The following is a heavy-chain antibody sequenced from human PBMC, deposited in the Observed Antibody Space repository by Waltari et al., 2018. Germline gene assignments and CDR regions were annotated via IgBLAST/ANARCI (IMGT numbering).Heavy chain of an antibody. V-gene: IGHV1-2*02. CDR2: INCNNGDR. CDR1: GYTFSRYY. Sequence: QVQLVPSGAAVKKPGASVKVSCKASGYTFSRYYIPWVRQAPGQGLEWMGWINCNNGDRKYAQKFQGRVTMTRDTPISTAYMDLSGLISDDTAVYYCVREQQLVPYTDEAFDIWGQGTVVTVSS. CDR3: VREQQLVPYTDEAFDI. D-gene: IGHD6-13*01. J-gene: IGHJ3*02.